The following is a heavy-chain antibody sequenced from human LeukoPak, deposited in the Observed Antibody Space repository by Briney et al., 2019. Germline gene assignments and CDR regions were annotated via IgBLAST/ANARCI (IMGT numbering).Heavy chain of an antibody. CDR2: ISSNGGST. J-gene: IGHJ4*02. CDR3: ARGSSYSHDY. CDR1: GFTFGTYT. Sequence: QAGGSLRLSCAASGFTFGTYTMHWVRQAPGKGLEYVSAISSNGGSTYYANSVKGRFTISRDNSKNTLYLQMGSLRAEDMAVYYCARGSSYSHDYWGQGTLVTVSS. V-gene: IGHV3-64*01. D-gene: IGHD5-18*01.